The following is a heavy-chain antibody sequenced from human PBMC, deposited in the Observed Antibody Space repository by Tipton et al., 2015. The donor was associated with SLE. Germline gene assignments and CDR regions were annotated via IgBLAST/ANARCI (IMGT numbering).Heavy chain of an antibody. CDR3: AREIGHCSSTSCYGPLYGMDV. CDR2: INPNSGGT. D-gene: IGHD2-2*01. Sequence: QLVQSGGGVVQPGRSLRLSCAASGFTFSSYAMHWVRQAPGQGLEWMGWINPNSGGTNYAQKFQGRVIMTRDTSISTAYMELSRLRSDDTAVYYCAREIGHCSSTSCYGPLYGMDVWGQGTTVTVSS. V-gene: IGHV1-2*02. J-gene: IGHJ6*02. CDR1: GFTFSSYA.